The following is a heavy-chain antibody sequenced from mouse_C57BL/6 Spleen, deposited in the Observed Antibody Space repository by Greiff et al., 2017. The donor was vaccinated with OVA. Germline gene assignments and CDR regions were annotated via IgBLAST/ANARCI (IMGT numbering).Heavy chain of an antibody. CDR1: GFTFSSYA. Sequence: EVMLVESGGGLVKPGGSLNLSCAASGFTFSSYAMSWVRQTPEKRLEWVATISDGGSYTYYPDNVKGRFTISRDNAKNNLYLQMSHLKSEDTAMYYCAREGNYYGSRFAYWGQGTLVTVSA. D-gene: IGHD1-1*01. CDR2: ISDGGSYT. J-gene: IGHJ3*01. V-gene: IGHV5-4*01. CDR3: AREGNYYGSRFAY.